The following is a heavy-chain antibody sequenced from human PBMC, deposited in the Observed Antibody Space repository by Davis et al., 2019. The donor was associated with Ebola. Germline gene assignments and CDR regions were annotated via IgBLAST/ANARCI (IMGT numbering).Heavy chain of an antibody. CDR3: ARGAGSGWYKGDAFDI. CDR2: IYSGGST. J-gene: IGHJ3*02. CDR1: GFTVSSNY. Sequence: PGGSLRLSCAASGFTVSSNYMSWVRQAPGKGLEWVSVIYSGGSTYYADSVKGRFTISRDNSKNTLYLQMNSLRAEDTAVYYCARGAGSGWYKGDAFDIWGQGTMVTVSS. V-gene: IGHV3-66*02. D-gene: IGHD6-19*01.